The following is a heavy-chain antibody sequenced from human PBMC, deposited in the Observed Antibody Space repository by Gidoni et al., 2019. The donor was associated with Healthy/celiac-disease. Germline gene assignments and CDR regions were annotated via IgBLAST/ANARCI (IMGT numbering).Heavy chain of an antibody. CDR2: MNPNSGNT. Sequence: QVQLVQSGAEVKKPGASVKVSCKASGYTFTSYDINWVRQATGQGLEWMGWMNPNSGNTGYAQKFQGRVTMTRNTSISTAYMELSSLRSEDTAVYDCARVLRHIAAAAYWGQGTLVTVSS. V-gene: IGHV1-8*01. D-gene: IGHD6-13*01. CDR3: ARVLRHIAAAAY. J-gene: IGHJ4*02. CDR1: GYTFTSYD.